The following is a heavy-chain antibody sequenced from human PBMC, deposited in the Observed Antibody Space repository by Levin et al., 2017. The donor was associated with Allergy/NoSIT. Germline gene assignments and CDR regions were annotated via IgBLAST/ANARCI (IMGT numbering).Heavy chain of an antibody. Sequence: MPGGSLRLSCAASGFSVSNFWMSWVRQAPGKGLEWVGRLTSKTAGGTADYVAPVRGRFTISRDDSKNTLYLQMNSLTTEDTALYYCTSSLVAGAFSIWGQGTRVTVSS. V-gene: IGHV3-15*01. CDR3: TSSLVAGAFSI. D-gene: IGHD6-19*01. CDR2: LTSKTAGGTA. CDR1: GFSVSNFW. J-gene: IGHJ3*02.